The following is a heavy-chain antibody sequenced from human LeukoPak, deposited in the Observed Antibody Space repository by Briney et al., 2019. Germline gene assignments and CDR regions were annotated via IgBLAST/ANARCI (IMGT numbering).Heavy chain of an antibody. CDR3: ARVRRGRFVGLYFDN. Sequence: SQTLSLTSTVSGGSISSGGYYWSWIRQHPGKGLEWIGFIYYRGSTYYNPSLKSRVTISVDTSKNQFSLKLTSVTAADTAVYYCARVRRGRFVGLYFDNWGQGTLVTVS. CDR1: GGSISSGGYY. J-gene: IGHJ4*02. V-gene: IGHV4-31*03. CDR2: IYYRGST. D-gene: IGHD1-26*01.